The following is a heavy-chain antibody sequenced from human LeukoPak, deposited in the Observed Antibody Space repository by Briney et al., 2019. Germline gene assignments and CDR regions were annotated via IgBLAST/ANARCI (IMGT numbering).Heavy chain of an antibody. J-gene: IGHJ5*02. CDR1: GGSISSSSYY. Sequence: SETLSLTCTVSGGSISSSSYYWGWIRQPPGKGLEWIGSIYYSGSTNYNPSLKSRVTISVDTSKNQFSLKLSSVTAADTAVYYCAREGGYDSYNWFDPWGQGTLVTVSS. V-gene: IGHV4-39*07. CDR3: AREGGYDSYNWFDP. D-gene: IGHD5-12*01. CDR2: IYYSGST.